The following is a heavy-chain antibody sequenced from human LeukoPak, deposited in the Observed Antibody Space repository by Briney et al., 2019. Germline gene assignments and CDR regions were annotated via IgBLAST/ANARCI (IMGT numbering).Heavy chain of an antibody. V-gene: IGHV3-53*01. CDR3: AILVLRSGNLQTLDY. CDR2: LYSGSHI. Sequence: GGSLRLSCRVSGFSVSSNYMTWIRQAPGKGLEWLSSLYSGSHIFYADSVKGRFTISRDNSNNTLYLQMSGLRAEDTAVYYCAILVLRSGNLQTLDYWGQGTLVTVSS. D-gene: IGHD4/OR15-4a*01. J-gene: IGHJ4*02. CDR1: GFSVSSNY.